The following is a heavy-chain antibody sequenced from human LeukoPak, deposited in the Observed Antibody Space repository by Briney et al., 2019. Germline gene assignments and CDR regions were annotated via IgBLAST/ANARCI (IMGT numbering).Heavy chain of an antibody. CDR3: AKDSQPPDFDDSPMMDV. CDR2: ISSSGSTK. V-gene: IGHV3-48*01. CDR1: GFSFSSYN. Sequence: GGSLRLSCAASGFSFSSYNMNWVRQAPGKGLEWVSYISSSGSTKYYADSVKGRFTISRDNSKNTLYLQVNSLRAEDTAVYYCAKDSQPPDFDDSPMMDVWGKGTTVTISS. J-gene: IGHJ6*04. D-gene: IGHD3-22*01.